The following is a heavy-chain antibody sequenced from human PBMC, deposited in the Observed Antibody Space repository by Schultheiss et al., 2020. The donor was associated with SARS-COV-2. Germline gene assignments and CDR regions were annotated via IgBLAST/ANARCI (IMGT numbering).Heavy chain of an antibody. D-gene: IGHD3-10*01. J-gene: IGHJ6*02. CDR2: ISWNSGSI. CDR1: GFTFDDYA. CDR3: AREVAITMVRGVRNYYYGMDV. V-gene: IGHV3-9*01. Sequence: GGSLRLSCAASGFTFDDYAMHWVRQAPGKGLEWVSGISWNSGSIGYADSVKGRFTISRDNAKNSLYLQMNSLRAEDTAVYYCAREVAITMVRGVRNYYYGMDVWGQGTTVTVSS.